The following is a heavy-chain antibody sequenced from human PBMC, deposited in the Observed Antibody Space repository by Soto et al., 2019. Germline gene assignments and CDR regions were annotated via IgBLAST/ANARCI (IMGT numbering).Heavy chain of an antibody. CDR3: AIEGSSNEVDPHDF. CDR2: VNHSGST. J-gene: IGHJ6*02. Sequence: SETLSLTCAVYGGSFSGYYWTWIRQPPGKGLEWIGEVNHSGSTSYNPSLKSRVTISVDTSKTQFSLKLSSVTAADTAVYYCAIEGSSNEVDPHDFWGQRSTVTVSS. V-gene: IGHV4-34*01. D-gene: IGHD1-1*01. CDR1: GGSFSGYY.